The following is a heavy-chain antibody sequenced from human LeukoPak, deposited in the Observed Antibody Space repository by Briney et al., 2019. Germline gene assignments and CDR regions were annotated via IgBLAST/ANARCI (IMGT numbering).Heavy chain of an antibody. CDR2: IYYTGDT. D-gene: IGHD4-23*01. CDR1: GGSIGSHIFY. CDR3: GKVGGNSNS. V-gene: IGHV4-31*03. Sequence: SETLSLTCTVSGGSIGSHIFYWNWIRQRPGEGLEWIGYIYYTGDTFYNPSLKSRVRISLDTSENQFSLTMSSVTAADTAMYYCGKVGGNSNSWRQGTLVTVSP. J-gene: IGHJ4*02.